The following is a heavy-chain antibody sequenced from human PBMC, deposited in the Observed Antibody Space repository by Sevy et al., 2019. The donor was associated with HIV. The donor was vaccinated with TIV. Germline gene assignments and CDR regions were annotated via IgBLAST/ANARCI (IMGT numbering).Heavy chain of an antibody. CDR2: IHSDDTT. CDR1: GFTVNSNY. V-gene: IGHV3-66*01. CDR3: ARGKSGYGYALNY. Sequence: GGSLRLSCAASGFTVNSNYMTWVRQAPGKGLEGVSVIHSDDTTYHADSVKDRLTISSDNFENTLYLHMSSLRGEDTAVYYCARGKSGYGYALNYWGQGTLVTVSS. J-gene: IGHJ4*02. D-gene: IGHD5-18*01.